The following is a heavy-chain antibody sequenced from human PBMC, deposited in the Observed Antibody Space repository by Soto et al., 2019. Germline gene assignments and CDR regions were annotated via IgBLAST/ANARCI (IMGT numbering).Heavy chain of an antibody. CDR1: GYTFTNYG. J-gene: IGHJ4*02. CDR3: ARDSPPVDY. CDR2: ISANNGNT. Sequence: QVQLVQSGAEVKKPGASVKVSCKASGYTFTNYGISWVRQAPGQGLEWMGWISANNGNTKYAQKLQGRVTMTTDTSTNTAYMELRSLRSDGTAVYYCARDSPPVDYWGQGALVTVSS. V-gene: IGHV1-18*01.